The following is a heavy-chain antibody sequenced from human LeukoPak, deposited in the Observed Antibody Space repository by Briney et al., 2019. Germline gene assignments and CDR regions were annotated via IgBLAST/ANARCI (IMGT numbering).Heavy chain of an antibody. CDR1: DYSITSGYY. D-gene: IGHD6-19*01. CDR2: IYHSGST. J-gene: IGHJ4*02. Sequence: PSETLSLTCTVSDYSITSGYYWAWIRQSPGKGLEWIGTIYHSGSTYYNPSLKSRVTISVDTSKNQFSLRLNSVTAADTAVYFCARRFNSVWYFDYWGQGTLVTVSS. CDR3: ARRFNSVWYFDY. V-gene: IGHV4-38-2*02.